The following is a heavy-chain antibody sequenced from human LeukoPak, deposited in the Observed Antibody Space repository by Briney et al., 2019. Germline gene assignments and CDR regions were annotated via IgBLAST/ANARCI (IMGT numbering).Heavy chain of an antibody. CDR2: IYPGDSDT. J-gene: IGHJ3*02. D-gene: IGHD3-16*02. V-gene: IGHV5-51*01. CDR3: ARTSMITFGGVIAGDAFDI. Sequence: GESLKVSCKGSGYSFTSYWIGWVRQMPGKGLEWMGIIYPGDSDTRYSPSFQGQVTISADKSISTAYLQWSSLKASDTAMYYCARTSMITFGGVIAGDAFDIWGQGTMVTVSS. CDR1: GYSFTSYW.